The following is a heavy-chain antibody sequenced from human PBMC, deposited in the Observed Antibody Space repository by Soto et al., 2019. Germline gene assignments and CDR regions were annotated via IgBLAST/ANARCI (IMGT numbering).Heavy chain of an antibody. CDR3: ARVGTPLVTAGWFDP. CDR2: LIPVLGTT. Sequence: QLQLVQSGAEVKKPGSSVKVSCKASGGTLSTYAVTWVRQAPGQGLEWMGGLIPVLGTTTYAPKFQDRITITADESTNTAYLEVNSLSSEDTAVYYCARVGTPLVTAGWFDPWGQGILVTVSS. V-gene: IGHV1-69*01. J-gene: IGHJ5*02. D-gene: IGHD2-21*02. CDR1: GGTLSTYA.